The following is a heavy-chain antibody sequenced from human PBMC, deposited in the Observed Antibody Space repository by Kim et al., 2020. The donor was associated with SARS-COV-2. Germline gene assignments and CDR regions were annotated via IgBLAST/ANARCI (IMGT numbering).Heavy chain of an antibody. CDR1: GFTFSTYA. CDR2: ISDSGLST. J-gene: IGHJ4*02. V-gene: IGHV3-23*01. CDR3: EASDY. Sequence: GGSLRLSCAASGFTFSTYAMSWARQAPGKGLEWVSTISDSGLSTHYADSVKGRFTISRDNSRSTLFLQMNYLRAEDTAIYYCEASDYWGQGSLVTVSS.